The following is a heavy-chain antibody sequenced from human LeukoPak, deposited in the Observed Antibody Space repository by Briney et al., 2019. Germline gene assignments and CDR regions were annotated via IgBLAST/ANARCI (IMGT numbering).Heavy chain of an antibody. V-gene: IGHV1-46*01. CDR3: ARGQGVYVWDTGFDY. CDR2: INPSGGST. J-gene: IGHJ4*02. CDR1: GYTFTSYY. D-gene: IGHD3-16*01. Sequence: ASVKVSCKASGYTFTSYYMHWVRQAPGQGLEWMGIINPSGGSTSYAQKFQGRVTMTRDMSTSTVYMELSSLRSEDTAVYYCARGQGVYVWDTGFDYWGQGTLVTVSS.